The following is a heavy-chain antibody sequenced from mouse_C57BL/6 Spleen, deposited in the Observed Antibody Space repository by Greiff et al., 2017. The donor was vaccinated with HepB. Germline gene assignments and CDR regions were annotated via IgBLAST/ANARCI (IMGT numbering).Heavy chain of an antibody. CDR3: ARWGY. J-gene: IGHJ2*01. Sequence: QVQLQQSGAELVMPGASVKLSCKASGYTFTSYWMHWVKQRPGQGLEWIGEIDPSDSYTNYNQKFKGESTLTVDKSSSTAYMQLSSLTSEDSAVYYCARWGYWGQGTTLTVSS. V-gene: IGHV1-69*01. CDR2: IDPSDSYT. CDR1: GYTFTSYW.